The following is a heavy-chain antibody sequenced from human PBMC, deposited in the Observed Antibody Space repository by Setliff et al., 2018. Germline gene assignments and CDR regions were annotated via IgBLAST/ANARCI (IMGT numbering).Heavy chain of an antibody. CDR2: IDTSSTWI. V-gene: IGHV3-11*06. CDR3: ARSETCHSTHCSPYDY. CDR1: GFLFKDYY. Sequence: GGSLRLSCAASGFLFKDYYMTWIRQAPGKGLEWVSSIDTSSTWIYYADSVKGRFTISRDNAENSLYLQMNSLRAEDTAVYYCARSETCHSTHCSPYDYWGQGTPVTVSS. D-gene: IGHD2-2*01. J-gene: IGHJ4*02.